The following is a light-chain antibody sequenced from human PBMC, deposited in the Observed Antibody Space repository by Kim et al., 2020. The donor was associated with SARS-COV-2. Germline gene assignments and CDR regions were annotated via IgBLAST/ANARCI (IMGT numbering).Light chain of an antibody. CDR3: SSYTTSYTWV. CDR1: TSDVGLYNF. CDR2: DVS. Sequence: QSALTQPASVSGSPGQSITISCTGTTSDVGLYNFVSWYQHHPDKAPKLILYDVSRRPSGVSDRFSGSKSGNTASLTISRLQAEDEGDYYCSSYTTSYTWVFGGGTKVTVL. V-gene: IGLV2-14*03. J-gene: IGLJ3*02.